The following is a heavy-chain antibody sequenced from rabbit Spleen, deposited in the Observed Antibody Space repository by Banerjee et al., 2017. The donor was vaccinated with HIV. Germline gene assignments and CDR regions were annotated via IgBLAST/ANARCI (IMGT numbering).Heavy chain of an antibody. V-gene: IGHV1S45*01. CDR1: GFSFNSGYD. J-gene: IGHJ6*01. D-gene: IGHD1-1*01. Sequence: QEQLVESGGGLVQPEGSLTLTCKASGFSFNSGYDMCWVRQAPGKGLEWIACSYAGSSASTYSAVWAKGRFTISKTSSTTVTLQMTSLTAADTATYFCARDTSTSFSTYGMDLWGPGTLVTVS. CDR2: SYAGSSAST. CDR3: ARDTSTSFSTYGMDL.